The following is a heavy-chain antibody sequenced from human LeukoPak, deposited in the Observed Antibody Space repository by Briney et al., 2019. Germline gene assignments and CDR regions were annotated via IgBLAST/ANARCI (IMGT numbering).Heavy chain of an antibody. D-gene: IGHD1-26*01. Sequence: SETLSLTCGVSGGSISGTNWWRWVRQPPGQGLEWIGEISLAGQTNYNPSLNGRVTMSLDKSSNQLSLHLTSVTAADTATYFCSRESGPFCPFGYWGQGTLVIVSS. J-gene: IGHJ4*02. CDR1: GGSISGTNW. CDR2: ISLAGQT. CDR3: SRESGPFCPFGY. V-gene: IGHV4/OR15-8*02.